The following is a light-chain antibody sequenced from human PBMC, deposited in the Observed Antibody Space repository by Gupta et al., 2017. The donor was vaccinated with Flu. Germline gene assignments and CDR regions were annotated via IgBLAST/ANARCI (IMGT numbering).Light chain of an antibody. CDR2: WAT. Sequence: DIVMTQSPDSLAVSLGERATINCKSSQTVLYSPNNKNYLAWYQQKPGQPPKLLLYWATTRESGVPDRVSGSGSGTDFTLTISSLQVEDVAVYYCQHCDSTHGLTFGGGTKVEIK. V-gene: IGKV4-1*01. CDR3: QHCDSTHGLT. CDR1: QTVLYSPNNKNY. J-gene: IGKJ4*01.